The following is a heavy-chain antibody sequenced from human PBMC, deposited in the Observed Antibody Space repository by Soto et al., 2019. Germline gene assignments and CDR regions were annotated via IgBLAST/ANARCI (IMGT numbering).Heavy chain of an antibody. CDR3: VRLENGGSATYIYS. V-gene: IGHV1-8*01. J-gene: IGHJ1*01. D-gene: IGHD2-8*01. CDR1: GYTFTSYD. Sequence: ASVKVSCKASGYTFTSYDINWVRQATGQGLEWMGWMNPNSGNTGYAQKFQGRVTMTRNTSISTAYMELSSLRSEDTAVYYCVRLENGGSATYIYSWAQRAVVTVSS. CDR2: MNPNSGNT.